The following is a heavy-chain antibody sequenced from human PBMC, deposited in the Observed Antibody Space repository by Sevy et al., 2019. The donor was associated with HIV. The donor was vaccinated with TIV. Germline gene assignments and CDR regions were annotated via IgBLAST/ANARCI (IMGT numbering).Heavy chain of an antibody. J-gene: IGHJ4*01. V-gene: IGHV4-4*07. Sequence: SETLSLTCTVSGASISYYYRSWIRQPAGKGLEWIGRIYTSGSTDYNPTLKSRVTMSIDTSKNQFSLKLRSVTAADTAVYYCVRGAVLDYFDYWGHGTLVTVSS. CDR3: VRGAVLDYFDY. CDR2: IYTSGST. D-gene: IGHD1-1*01. CDR1: GASISYYY.